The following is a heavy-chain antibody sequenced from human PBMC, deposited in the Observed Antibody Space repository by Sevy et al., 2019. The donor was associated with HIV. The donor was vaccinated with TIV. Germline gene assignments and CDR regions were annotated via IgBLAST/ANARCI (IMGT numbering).Heavy chain of an antibody. J-gene: IGHJ4*02. CDR3: ARDTSVNPRVFDY. Sequence: SETLSLTCTVSGGSISSYYWSWIRQPPGKGLEWIGFIYYTGTTDYNPSLKSRVTISRDTSKTQFSLKLTSVTDADTAVYYCARDTSVNPRVFDYWGQGAPVTVSS. V-gene: IGHV4-59*13. CDR2: IYYTGTT. CDR1: GGSISSYY. D-gene: IGHD4-17*01.